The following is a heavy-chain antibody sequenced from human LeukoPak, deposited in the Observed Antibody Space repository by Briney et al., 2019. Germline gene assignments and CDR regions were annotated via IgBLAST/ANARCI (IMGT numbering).Heavy chain of an antibody. V-gene: IGHV3-11*04. CDR3: AELGITMIGGV. CDR1: GFTVSSNY. CDR2: ISSSGSTI. D-gene: IGHD3-10*02. J-gene: IGHJ6*04. Sequence: GGSLRLSCAASGFTVSSNYMSWVRQAPGKGLEWVSYISSSGSTIYYADSVKGRFTISRDNAKNSLYLQMNSLRAEDTAVYYCAELGITMIGGVWGKGATVTISS.